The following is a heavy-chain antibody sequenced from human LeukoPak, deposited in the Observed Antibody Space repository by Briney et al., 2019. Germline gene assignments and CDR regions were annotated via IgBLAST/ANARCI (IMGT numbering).Heavy chain of an antibody. V-gene: IGHV3-23*01. CDR2: ISGSGGST. Sequence: GGSLRLSCAASGFTFSSYGMSWVRQAPGKGLEWVSAISGSGGSTYYADSVKGRFTISRDNSKNTLYLQMNSLRAEDTAVYYCAKDRARIAVAGTAMDAFDIWGQGTMVTVSS. D-gene: IGHD6-19*01. CDR3: AKDRARIAVAGTAMDAFDI. J-gene: IGHJ3*02. CDR1: GFTFSSYG.